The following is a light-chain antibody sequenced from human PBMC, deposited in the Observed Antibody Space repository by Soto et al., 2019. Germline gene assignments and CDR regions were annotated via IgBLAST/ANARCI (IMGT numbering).Light chain of an antibody. CDR2: EVT. V-gene: IGLV2-23*02. J-gene: IGLJ1*01. CDR3: CSYAGSSSSI. CDR1: SSDVGTYNL. Sequence: QSVVTQPASVSGSPGQSITISCSGTSSDVGTYNLVSWYQQYPGKAPRLMICEVTKRPSGVSNRFSGSKSGNTASLTISGLQPEDEADYYCCSYAGSSSSIFGTGTKVTAL.